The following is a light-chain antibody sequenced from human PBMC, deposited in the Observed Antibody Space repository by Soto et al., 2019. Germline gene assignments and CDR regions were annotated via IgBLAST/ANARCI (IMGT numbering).Light chain of an antibody. Sequence: VLTQPPSVSGAPGQRVTISCTGSSSNIGAGYDVHWYQQLPGTAPKLLIYGNSNRPSGVPDRFSGSKSGTSASLAITGLQAEDEADYYRQSYDSSLSGYVFGTGTKVTVL. J-gene: IGLJ1*01. V-gene: IGLV1-40*01. CDR1: SSNIGAGYD. CDR2: GNS. CDR3: QSYDSSLSGYV.